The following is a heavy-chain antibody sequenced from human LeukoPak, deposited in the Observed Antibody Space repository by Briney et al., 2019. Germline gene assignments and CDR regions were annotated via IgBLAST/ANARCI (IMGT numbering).Heavy chain of an antibody. CDR2: ISWNSGSI. CDR1: GFTFDDYA. CDR3: ASPPHYGDYYFDY. V-gene: IGHV3-9*01. J-gene: IGHJ4*02. Sequence: GGSLRLSCAASGFTFDDYAMHWVRQAPGKGLEWVSGISWNSGSIGYADSVKGRFTISRDNSKNTLYLQMNSLRAEDTAVYYCASPPHYGDYYFDYWGQGTLVTVSS. D-gene: IGHD4-17*01.